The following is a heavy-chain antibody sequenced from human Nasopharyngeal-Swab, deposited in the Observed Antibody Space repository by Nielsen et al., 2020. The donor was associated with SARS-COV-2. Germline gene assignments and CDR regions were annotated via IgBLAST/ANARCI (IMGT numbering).Heavy chain of an antibody. CDR3: AKDEPYYDSSGYNYYYYYYMDV. J-gene: IGHJ6*03. D-gene: IGHD3-22*01. CDR2: NSGSGGST. V-gene: IGHV3-23*01. Sequence: GESLKITCAASGFTFSSYAMSWDRQAPGKGLEWGGANSGSGGSTYYADSVKGRFTISRDKSKNTLYLQMNSLRAEDTAVYYCAKDEPYYDSSGYNYYYYYYMDVWGKGTTVTVSS. CDR1: GFTFSSYA.